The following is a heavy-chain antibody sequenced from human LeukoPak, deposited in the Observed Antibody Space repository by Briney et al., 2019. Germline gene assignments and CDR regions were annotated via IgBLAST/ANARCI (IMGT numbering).Heavy chain of an antibody. CDR2: INHSGST. D-gene: IGHD3-10*01. CDR1: GGSISSSSYY. Sequence: SETLSLTCTVSGGSISSSSYYWSWIRQPPGKGLEWIGEINHSGSTNYNPSLKSRVTISVDTSKNQFSLKLSSVTAADTAVCYCARRGGLWFRPEDYWGQGTLVTVSS. J-gene: IGHJ4*02. CDR3: ARRGGLWFRPEDY. V-gene: IGHV4-39*07.